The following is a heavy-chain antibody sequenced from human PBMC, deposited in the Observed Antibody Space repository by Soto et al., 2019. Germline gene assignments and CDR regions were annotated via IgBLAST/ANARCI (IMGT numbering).Heavy chain of an antibody. CDR1: GFTFSSYA. D-gene: IGHD3-3*01. CDR3: AKASRAIFGVVIEHGIVDY. CDR2: ISGSGGST. Sequence: GGSLRLSCAASGFTFSSYAMSWVRQAPGKGLEWVSAISGSGGSTYYADSVKGRFTISRDNSKNTLYLQMNSLRAEDTAVYYCAKASRAIFGVVIEHGIVDYWGQGTLVTVSS. J-gene: IGHJ4*02. V-gene: IGHV3-23*01.